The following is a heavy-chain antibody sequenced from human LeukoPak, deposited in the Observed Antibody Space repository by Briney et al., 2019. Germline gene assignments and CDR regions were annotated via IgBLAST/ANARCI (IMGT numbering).Heavy chain of an antibody. CDR3: ARDLPTTENYYGSGSPAFDI. CDR1: GYTFTSYD. Sequence: EASVTVSCKASGYTFTSYDINWVRQAPGQGLEWMGWINTNTGNPTYAQGFTGRFVFSLDTSVSTAYLQISSLKAEDTAVYYCARDLPTTENYYGSGSPAFDIWGQGTMVTVSS. CDR2: INTNTGNP. J-gene: IGHJ3*02. V-gene: IGHV7-4-1*02. D-gene: IGHD3-10*01.